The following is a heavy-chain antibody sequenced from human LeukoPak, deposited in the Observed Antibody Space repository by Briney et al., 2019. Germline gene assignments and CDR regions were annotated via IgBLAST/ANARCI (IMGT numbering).Heavy chain of an antibody. CDR1: AGSISTYY. Sequence: SETLSLTCTVSAGSISTYYWSWIRQPPGKGLEWIGYIHYSGSTNYNPSLKSRVTISVDTSKNQFSLKLSSVTAADTAVYYCARDKADCSSTSCYDNFDYWGQGTLVTVSS. D-gene: IGHD2-2*01. CDR2: IHYSGST. V-gene: IGHV4-59*12. J-gene: IGHJ4*02. CDR3: ARDKADCSSTSCYDNFDY.